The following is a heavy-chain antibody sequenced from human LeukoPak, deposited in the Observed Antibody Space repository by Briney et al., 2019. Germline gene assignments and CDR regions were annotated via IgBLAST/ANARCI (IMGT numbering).Heavy chain of an antibody. CDR3: ARGASDYDSSGYHDY. J-gene: IGHJ4*02. Sequence: ASVKVSCKASGYTFTGYYMHWVRQAPGQGLEWMGWINPNSGGTNYAQKFQGRVTMTRDTSISTAYMELSRLRSDDTAVYYCARGASDYDSSGYHDYWGQGTLVTVSS. V-gene: IGHV1-2*02. CDR2: INPNSGGT. D-gene: IGHD3-22*01. CDR1: GYTFTGYY.